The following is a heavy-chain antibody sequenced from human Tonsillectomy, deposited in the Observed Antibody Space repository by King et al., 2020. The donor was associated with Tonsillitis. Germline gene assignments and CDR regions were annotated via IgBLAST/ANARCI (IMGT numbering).Heavy chain of an antibody. CDR3: ARDVWAGGSADL. CDR2: IYSGGNT. Sequence: VQLVESGGGLIQPGGSLRLSCAASGFIVRTYYMSWFRQAPGKGLEWVSLIYSGGNTYYADSVKGRFAISRDHSKNTLYLQMDSLRAEDTAVYYCARDVWAGGSADLWGQGTLVTVSS. J-gene: IGHJ4*02. V-gene: IGHV3-53*01. D-gene: IGHD3/OR15-3a*01. CDR1: GFIVRTYY.